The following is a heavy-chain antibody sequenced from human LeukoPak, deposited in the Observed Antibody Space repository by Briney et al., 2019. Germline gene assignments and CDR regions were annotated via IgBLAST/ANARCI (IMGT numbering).Heavy chain of an antibody. CDR1: GGSISSSSYY. D-gene: IGHD3-9*01. Sequence: SETLSLTCTVSGGSISSSSYYWGWIRQPPGKGLEWIGSIYHSGSTYYNPSLKSRVTISVDTSKNQFSLKLSSVTAADTAVYYCARHQTKGVRYFDWLNWFDPWGQGTLVTVSS. CDR2: IYHSGST. CDR3: ARHQTKGVRYFDWLNWFDP. J-gene: IGHJ5*02. V-gene: IGHV4-39*01.